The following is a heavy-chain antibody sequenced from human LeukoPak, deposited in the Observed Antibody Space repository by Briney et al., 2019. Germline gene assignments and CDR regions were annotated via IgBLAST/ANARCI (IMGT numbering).Heavy chain of an antibody. Sequence: GGSLRLSCAASGFTFSSYGMHWVRQAPGKGLEWVAVIWYDGSNKYYADSVKGRFTISRDNSKNTLYLQMNSLRAEDTAVYYCAKDSGSFYHGHFDYWGQGTLVTVSS. J-gene: IGHJ4*02. CDR3: AKDSGSFYHGHFDY. CDR1: GFTFSSYG. D-gene: IGHD1-26*01. CDR2: IWYDGSNK. V-gene: IGHV3-33*06.